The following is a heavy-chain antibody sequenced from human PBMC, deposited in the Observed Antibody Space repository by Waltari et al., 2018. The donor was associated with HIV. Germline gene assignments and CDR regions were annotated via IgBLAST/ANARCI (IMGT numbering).Heavy chain of an antibody. V-gene: IGHV1-69*04. J-gene: IGHJ6*02. CDR1: GGTFSSYA. CDR3: ARGKLGYCSSTSCPNGMDV. CDR2: IIPILGIA. Sequence: QVQLVQSGAEVKKPGSSVKVSCKASGGTFSSYAISWVRQAPGQGLEWMGRIIPILGIANYAQKFQGRVTITADKSTSTAYMELSSLRSEDTAVYYCARGKLGYCSSTSCPNGMDVWGQGTTVTVSS. D-gene: IGHD2-2*01.